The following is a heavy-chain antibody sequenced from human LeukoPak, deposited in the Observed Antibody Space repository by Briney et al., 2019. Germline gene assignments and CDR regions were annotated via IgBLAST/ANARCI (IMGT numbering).Heavy chain of an antibody. V-gene: IGHV3-30*03. D-gene: IGHD5-18*01. J-gene: IGHJ4*02. CDR2: ISYDGSNK. Sequence: GGSLRLSCAASRFTFSSYGMHWVRQAPGKGLEWVAVISYDGSNKYYADSVKGRFTISRDNSKNTLYLQMNSLRAEDTAVYYCAREGDTYGYGHGQNDYWGQGTLVTVSS. CDR1: RFTFSSYG. CDR3: AREGDTYGYGHGQNDY.